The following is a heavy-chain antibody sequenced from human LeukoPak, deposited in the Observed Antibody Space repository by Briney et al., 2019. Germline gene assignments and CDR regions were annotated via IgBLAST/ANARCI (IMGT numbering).Heavy chain of an antibody. J-gene: IGHJ4*02. CDR2: ISGDGGST. CDR1: GFTFDDYA. D-gene: IGHD3-16*01. V-gene: IGHV3-43*02. Sequence: GGSLRLSCAASGFTFDDYAIHWVRQAPGKGLEWVSLISGDGGSTYYADSVKGRFTISRDNSKNPLYLQMNSLRTEDTAMYYCARDPSGGHFDYWGQGTLVTVSS. CDR3: ARDPSGGHFDY.